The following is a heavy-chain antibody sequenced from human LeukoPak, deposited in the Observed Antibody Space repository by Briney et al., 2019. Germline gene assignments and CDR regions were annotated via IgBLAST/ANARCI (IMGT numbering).Heavy chain of an antibody. D-gene: IGHD6-6*01. CDR1: GFTFSSYA. Sequence: GSLRLSCAASGFTFSSYAMSWVRQAPGKGLEWVSAISGSGGSTYYADSVKGRFIISRDNSKNTLYMQMNSLRAEDTAVYYCAKHVAYSSSSGAFDIWGQGTMVTVSS. CDR3: AKHVAYSSSSGAFDI. CDR2: ISGSGGST. V-gene: IGHV3-23*01. J-gene: IGHJ3*02.